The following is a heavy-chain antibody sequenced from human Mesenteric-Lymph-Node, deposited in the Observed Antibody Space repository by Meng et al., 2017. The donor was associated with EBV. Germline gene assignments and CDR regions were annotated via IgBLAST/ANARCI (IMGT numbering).Heavy chain of an antibody. D-gene: IGHD3-10*01. CDR3: ARRLHYYGCLGS. J-gene: IGHJ4*02. V-gene: IGHV4-39*01. CDR1: GGAISRDL. Sequence: LQRHGSGPGLVKPSEALSLTCSISGGAISRDLWGWIRQPPGKGLEWIGDSGRSNYNPSLKSRVTISVDTSKNQFSLKLSSVTAADTAVYYCARRLHYYGCLGSWSQGTLVTVSS. CDR2: SGRS.